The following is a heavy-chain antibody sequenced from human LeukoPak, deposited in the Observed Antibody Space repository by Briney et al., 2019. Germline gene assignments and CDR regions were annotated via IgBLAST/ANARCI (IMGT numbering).Heavy chain of an antibody. J-gene: IGHJ4*02. CDR1: GGSFSGYY. CDR3: AREGSDYYFDY. CDR2: INHSGST. Sequence: PSETLSLTCAVYGGSFSGYYWSWIRQPPGKGLEWIGEINHSGSTNYNPSLKSRVAISVDMSKNQFSLKLNSVTAADTAVYYCAREGSDYYFDYWGQGTLVTVSS. V-gene: IGHV4-34*01.